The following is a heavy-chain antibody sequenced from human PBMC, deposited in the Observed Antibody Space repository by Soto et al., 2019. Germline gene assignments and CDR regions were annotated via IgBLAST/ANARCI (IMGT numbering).Heavy chain of an antibody. J-gene: IGHJ5*02. Sequence: GGSLRLSCAASGFMFSTYAMHWVRQAPGKGLEWVAVISYGGSDIYYGDSGKGRFTISRDNSRNTLYLEMNSLQTEDTAVFYCARDQGRTVTRGDWFDPWGQGTLVTVSS. V-gene: IGHV3-30-3*01. D-gene: IGHD6-19*01. CDR1: GFMFSTYA. CDR3: ARDQGRTVTRGDWFDP. CDR2: ISYGGSDI.